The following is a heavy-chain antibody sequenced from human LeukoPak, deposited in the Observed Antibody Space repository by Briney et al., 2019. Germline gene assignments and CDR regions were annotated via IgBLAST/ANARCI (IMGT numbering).Heavy chain of an antibody. V-gene: IGHV4-34*01. Sequence: SETLSLTCAVYGGSFSGYYWSWIRQPPGKGLEWIGEINHSGSTNYNPSLKSRVTISVDTSKNQFSLKLSSVTAADTAVYYCARAEALGYCSSTSCYPPYYFDYWGQGTLVTVSS. CDR3: ARAEALGYCSSTSCYPPYYFDY. CDR2: INHSGST. J-gene: IGHJ4*02. D-gene: IGHD2-2*01. CDR1: GGSFSGYY.